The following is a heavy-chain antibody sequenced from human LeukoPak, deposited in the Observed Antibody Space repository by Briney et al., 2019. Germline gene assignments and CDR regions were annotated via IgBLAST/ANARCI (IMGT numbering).Heavy chain of an antibody. D-gene: IGHD3-9*01. V-gene: IGHV4-61*02. CDR2: IYTSGST. CDR3: ASRQRGYYDILTGYSADAFDI. J-gene: IGHJ3*02. CDR1: GGSISSGSYY. Sequence: SETLSLTCTVSGGSISSGSYYWSWIRQPAGKGLEWIRRIYTSGSTNYNPSLKSRVTISVDTSKNQFSLKLSSVTAADTAVYYCASRQRGYYDILTGYSADAFDIWGQGTMVTVSS.